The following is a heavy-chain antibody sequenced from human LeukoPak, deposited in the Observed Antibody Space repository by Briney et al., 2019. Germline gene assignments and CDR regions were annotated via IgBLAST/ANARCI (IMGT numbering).Heavy chain of an antibody. V-gene: IGHV3-7*01. CDR2: IKQDGSEK. J-gene: IGHJ4*02. D-gene: IGHD3-3*01. Sequence: GGSLRLSCAASGFTFSSYSMSWVRQAPGKGLEWVANIKQDGSEKRYVDSVKGRLTISRDNAKNLLYLQMNSLRVEDTAVYYCAGGPGFLIDCWGQGTLVTVSS. CDR3: AGGPGFLIDC. CDR1: GFTFSSYS.